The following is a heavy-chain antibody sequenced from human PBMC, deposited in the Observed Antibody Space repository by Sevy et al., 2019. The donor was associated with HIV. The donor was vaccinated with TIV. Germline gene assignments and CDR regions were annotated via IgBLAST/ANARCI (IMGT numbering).Heavy chain of an antibody. CDR1: GYSFTSYW. D-gene: IGHD3-16*01. Sequence: GESLKISCKGSGYSFTSYWIGWVRQMPGKGLEWMGIIYPGDSDTRYSPSFQGQVTISADKSISTAYLQWSSLKASDTAMYYCARRYDYVWGSYNWFDPWGQGTLVTVSS. J-gene: IGHJ5*02. CDR3: ARRYDYVWGSYNWFDP. V-gene: IGHV5-51*01. CDR2: IYPGDSDT.